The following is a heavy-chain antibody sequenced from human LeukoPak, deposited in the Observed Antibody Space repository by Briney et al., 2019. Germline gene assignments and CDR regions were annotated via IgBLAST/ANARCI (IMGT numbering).Heavy chain of an antibody. V-gene: IGHV1-58*01. Sequence: ASVKVSCKTSGFTFSTSAVQWVRQARGQRLEWIGWIIVGSGATNYAQSLQGRFTIARDMSTNTAYMELSSLGSEDSAVYYCAAELYGVYTDCCTFHIWGQGTMVTVSS. CDR1: GFTFSTSA. CDR3: AAELYGVYTDCCTFHI. D-gene: IGHD4-17*01. J-gene: IGHJ3*02. CDR2: IIVGSGAT.